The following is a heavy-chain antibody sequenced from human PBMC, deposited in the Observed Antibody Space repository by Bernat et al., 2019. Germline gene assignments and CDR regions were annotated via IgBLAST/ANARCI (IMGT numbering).Heavy chain of an antibody. D-gene: IGHD3-16*01. V-gene: IGHV3-23*01. CDR2: ISGSGGST. CDR1: GFTFSSYA. Sequence: EVQLLESGGGLVQPGGSLRLSCAASGFTFSSYAMSWVRQAPGKGLEWVSAISGSGGSTYYADSVKDRFTISRDNSKNTLYLQMYSLRAEDTAVYYCAKGTSGGVGRYYFDYWGQGTLVTVSS. CDR3: AKGTSGGVGRYYFDY. J-gene: IGHJ4*02.